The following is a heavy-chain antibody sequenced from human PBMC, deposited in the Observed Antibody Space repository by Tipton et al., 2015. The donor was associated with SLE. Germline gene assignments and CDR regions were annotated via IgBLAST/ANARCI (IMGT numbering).Heavy chain of an antibody. CDR3: ARETYDFWSGYLMDV. CDR2: IFGSGTT. J-gene: IGHJ6*02. V-gene: IGHV4-61*02. D-gene: IGHD3-3*01. Sequence: TLSLTCSVSGASISSGSYYWSWIRQPAGKGLEWIGRIFGSGTTNYNPSLKSRVTISVDTSKNQFSLKLRSVTAADTAVYYCARETYDFWSGYLMDVWGQGTTVTVSS. CDR1: GASISSGSYY.